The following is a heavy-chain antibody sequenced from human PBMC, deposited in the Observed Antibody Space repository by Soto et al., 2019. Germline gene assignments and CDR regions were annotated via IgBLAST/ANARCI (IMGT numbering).Heavy chain of an antibody. CDR3: AKDPNGYYVGGFAF. CDR2: ISASGGST. D-gene: IGHD5-18*01. Sequence: EVQLLESGGGLVQPGGSLRLSCAASGFTFTKYAMSWVRQAPGKGLEWVSGISASGGSTYYADSVKGRFTISRDNSKNTLSLQMNSLRAEDTALYYCAKDPNGYYVGGFAFWGKGTMVTVSS. CDR1: GFTFTKYA. J-gene: IGHJ3*01. V-gene: IGHV3-23*01.